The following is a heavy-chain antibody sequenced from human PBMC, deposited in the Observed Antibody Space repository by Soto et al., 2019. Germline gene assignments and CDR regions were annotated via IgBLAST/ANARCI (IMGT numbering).Heavy chain of an antibody. Sequence: EVQLVESGGGSVQPGRSLRLSCAASGFSFSTYEMNWVRQAPGKGLEWVAYISSGSDTIHYADSVRGRFTVSRDNAKNSLYLQMNSLRVEDTALYYCARDRAAGGYWGQGTLVTVSS. D-gene: IGHD6-13*01. V-gene: IGHV3-48*03. CDR3: ARDRAAGGY. CDR1: GFSFSTYE. J-gene: IGHJ4*02. CDR2: ISSGSDTI.